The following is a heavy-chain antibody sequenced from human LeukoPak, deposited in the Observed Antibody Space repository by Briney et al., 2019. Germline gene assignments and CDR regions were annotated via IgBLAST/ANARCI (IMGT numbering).Heavy chain of an antibody. CDR3: VREPAYTGTWWYPDL. V-gene: IGHV3-13*01. D-gene: IGHD2-15*01. Sequence: GGSLRLSCVASGFTFSNYDMHWVRQATGKGLEWISAIDPAGNTWYSDSVKGRVTISRENAKSSLFLQMNSLRAADTAVYYCVREPAYTGTWWYPDLWGRGTLVTVSS. J-gene: IGHJ2*01. CDR1: GFTFSNYD. CDR2: IDPAGNT.